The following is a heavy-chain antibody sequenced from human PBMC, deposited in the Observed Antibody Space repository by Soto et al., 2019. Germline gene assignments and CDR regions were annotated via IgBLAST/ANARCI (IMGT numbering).Heavy chain of an antibody. V-gene: IGHV1-18*01. Sequence: VSLKVSCKSTGYTFSSYGISWVRQAPGQGLEWMGWISAYNGNTNYAQKLQGRVTMTTDTSTSTAYMELRSLRSDDTAVYYCAREMDCSGGSCPPHYYYMDVWGKGTTVTVSS. CDR1: GYTFSSYG. CDR2: ISAYNGNT. J-gene: IGHJ6*03. D-gene: IGHD2-15*01. CDR3: AREMDCSGGSCPPHYYYMDV.